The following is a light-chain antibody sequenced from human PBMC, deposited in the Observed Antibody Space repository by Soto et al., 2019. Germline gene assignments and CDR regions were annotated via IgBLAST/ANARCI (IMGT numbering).Light chain of an antibody. CDR3: SSYAGNNKYV. Sequence: QSALTQPPSASVSPGQSVTISCTGTSSDVGGYNYVSWYQQHPGKAPKLMIYEVSKRPSGVPDRFSGSKSGNTASLTVSGLQAEDEADYYCSSYAGNNKYVFGTGTKLTVL. J-gene: IGLJ1*01. V-gene: IGLV2-8*01. CDR2: EVS. CDR1: SSDVGGYNY.